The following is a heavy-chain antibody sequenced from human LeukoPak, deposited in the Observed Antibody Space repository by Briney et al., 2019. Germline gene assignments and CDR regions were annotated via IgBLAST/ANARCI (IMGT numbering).Heavy chain of an antibody. V-gene: IGHV1-18*01. Sequence: ASVKVSCKASGYIFTTYDITWVRQAPGQGLEWMGWISPKRGQTNYAQNLQGRVTMTTDTSTSIVYMELRSLRSDDTAVYYCARGSPYDYGDFDYWGRGTPVTVSS. CDR3: ARGSPYDYGDFDY. CDR1: GYIFTTYD. CDR2: ISPKRGQT. D-gene: IGHD4-17*01. J-gene: IGHJ4*02.